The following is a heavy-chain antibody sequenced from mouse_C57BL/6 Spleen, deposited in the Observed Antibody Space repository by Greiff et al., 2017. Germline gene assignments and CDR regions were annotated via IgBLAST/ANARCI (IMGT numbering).Heavy chain of an antibody. D-gene: IGHD2-12*01. CDR3: ARSALRRGYYYAMDY. Sequence: VQLQQSGAELVKPGASVKLSCTASGFNIKDYYMNWVKQRTEQGLEWIGRIDTEDGETKYDPNFQGKATITADKSYYTAYLQLISLTSEDTAVSYGARSALRRGYYYAMDYWGQGTSVTVSS. CDR2: IDTEDGET. CDR1: GFNIKDYY. J-gene: IGHJ4*01. V-gene: IGHV14-2*01.